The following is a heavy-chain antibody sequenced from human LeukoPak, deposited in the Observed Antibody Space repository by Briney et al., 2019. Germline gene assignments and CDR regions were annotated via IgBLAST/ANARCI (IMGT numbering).Heavy chain of an antibody. J-gene: IGHJ4*02. CDR2: ISPSGGST. D-gene: IGHD6-6*01. CDR1: GYTFTSNY. Sequence: ASVKVSCKAFGYTFTSNYMHWVRQAPGQGPEWMGVISPSGGSTTYAQKFQGRVTLTRDMSTSTDYLELSSLRSDDTAFYYCARRTYSSSSSLFDYWGQGTLVTVSS. V-gene: IGHV1-46*01. CDR3: ARRTYSSSSSLFDY.